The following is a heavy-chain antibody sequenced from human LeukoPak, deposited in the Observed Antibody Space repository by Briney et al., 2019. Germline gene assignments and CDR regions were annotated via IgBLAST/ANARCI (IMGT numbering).Heavy chain of an antibody. D-gene: IGHD2-15*01. CDR3: AKDLVLYCSGGSCYSGFDY. J-gene: IGHJ4*02. Sequence: GGSLRLSCAASGFTFSSYGMHWVRQAPGKGLEWVAVISYDGNNKYYADSVKGRFTISRDNSKNTLYLQMNSLRAEDTAVYYCAKDLVLYCSGGSCYSGFDYWGQGTLVTVSS. CDR1: GFTFSSYG. CDR2: ISYDGNNK. V-gene: IGHV3-30*18.